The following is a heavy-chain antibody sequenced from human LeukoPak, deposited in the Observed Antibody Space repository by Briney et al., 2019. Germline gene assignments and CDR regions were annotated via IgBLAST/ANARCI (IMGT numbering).Heavy chain of an antibody. V-gene: IGHV4-39*01. Sequence: SETLSLTCTVSGGSISSSSYYWGWIRQPPGKGLEWIGTTYYSGSTSYNPSLKSRVTISVDTSKNQFSLKLSSVTAADTAVYYCARQRFRWLQLVDYWGQGTLVTVSS. CDR1: GGSISSSSYY. CDR3: ARQRFRWLQLVDY. CDR2: TYYSGST. D-gene: IGHD5-24*01. J-gene: IGHJ4*02.